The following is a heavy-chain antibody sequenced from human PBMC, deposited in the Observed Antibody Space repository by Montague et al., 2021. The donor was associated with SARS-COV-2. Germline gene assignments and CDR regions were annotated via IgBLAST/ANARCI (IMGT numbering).Heavy chain of an antibody. CDR1: GFTFSKFG. CDR2: IDPAGGAT. V-gene: IGHV3-21*01. D-gene: IGHD5-18*01. CDR3: ANLYSYGS. Sequence: CLRLSCAASGFTFSKFGMNWFRQAQGKGLEWVSTIDPAGGATYYADSVKGRFTISRDNAKNSLYLQMNSLRAEDTAVYYCANLYSYGSWGQGTLVTVSS. J-gene: IGHJ4*02.